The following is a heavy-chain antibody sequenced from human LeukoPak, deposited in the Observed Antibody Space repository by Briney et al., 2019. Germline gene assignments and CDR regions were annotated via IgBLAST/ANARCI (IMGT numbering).Heavy chain of an antibody. J-gene: IGHJ5*02. CDR1: GFTFSSYT. CDR3: ARDEDTSGYYPNWFDP. D-gene: IGHD3-22*01. V-gene: IGHV3-21*01. Sequence: GGSLRLSCAASGFTFSSYTMNWVRQAPGKGLEWVSSISSSSSYIYYADSVKGRFTISRDNDKNSLYLQMNSLRAEDTAVYYCARDEDTSGYYPNWFDPWGQGTLVIVSS. CDR2: ISSSSSYI.